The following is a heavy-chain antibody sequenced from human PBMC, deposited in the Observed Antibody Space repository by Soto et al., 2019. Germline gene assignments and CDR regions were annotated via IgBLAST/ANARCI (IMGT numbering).Heavy chain of an antibody. CDR1: GFTFSSYG. CDR2: IWYDRSNK. CDR3: AELSSRDY. Sequence: QVQLVESGGGVVQPGRSLRLSCAASGFTFSSYGMHWVRQAPGKGLEWVAVIWYDRSNKYYADSVEGRFTISRDNSKNTLYLQMNRLRTEDTAVDYCAELSSRDYWGQGTLVTVSS. D-gene: IGHD2-2*01. V-gene: IGHV3-33*06. J-gene: IGHJ4*02.